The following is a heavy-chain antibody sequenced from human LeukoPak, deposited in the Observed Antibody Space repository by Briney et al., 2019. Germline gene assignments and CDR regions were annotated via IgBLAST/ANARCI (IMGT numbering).Heavy chain of an antibody. CDR2: IIPIFGTA. CDR3: ARERYYGSGSPD. V-gene: IGHV1-69*06. Sequence: SVRVSCKASGYTFTDYYIHWVRQAPGQGLEWMGGIIPIFGTANYAQKFQGRVTITADKSTSTAYMELSSLRSEDTAVYYCARERYYGSGSPDWGQGTLVTVSS. CDR1: GYTFTDYY. J-gene: IGHJ4*02. D-gene: IGHD3-10*01.